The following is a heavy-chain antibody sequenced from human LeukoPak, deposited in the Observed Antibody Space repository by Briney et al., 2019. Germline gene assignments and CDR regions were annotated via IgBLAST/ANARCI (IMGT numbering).Heavy chain of an antibody. CDR2: ISYDGSNK. CDR3: GRSSTANSGPLYY. Sequence: GGSLRLSCAASGFTFSSYGMHWVRQAPGKGLEWVAVISYDGSNKYYADSVKGRFTISRDNSKNTLYLQMNSLRAEDTAVYYCGRSSTANSGPLYYWGQGTLVTVSS. V-gene: IGHV3-30*03. D-gene: IGHD3-10*01. CDR1: GFTFSSYG. J-gene: IGHJ4*02.